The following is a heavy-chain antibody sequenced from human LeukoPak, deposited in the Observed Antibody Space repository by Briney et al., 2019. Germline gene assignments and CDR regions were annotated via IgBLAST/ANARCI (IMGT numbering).Heavy chain of an antibody. CDR1: GYTFTSYY. CDR3: AREHYSSSYLYYYYYYMDV. J-gene: IGHJ6*03. Sequence: ASVKVSCKASGYTFTSYYMHWVRQAPGQGLEWMGWINTNTGNPTYAQGFTGRFVFSLDTSVSTAYLQISSLKAEDTAVYYCAREHYSSSYLYYYYYYMDVWGKGTTVTVSS. D-gene: IGHD6-13*01. CDR2: INTNTGNP. V-gene: IGHV7-4-1*02.